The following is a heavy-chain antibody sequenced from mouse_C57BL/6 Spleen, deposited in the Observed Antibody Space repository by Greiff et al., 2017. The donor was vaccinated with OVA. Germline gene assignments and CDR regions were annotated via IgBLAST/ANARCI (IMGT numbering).Heavy chain of an antibody. CDR3: VRPYGSSSAGFAY. D-gene: IGHD1-1*01. V-gene: IGHV10-1*01. Sequence: EVKLVESGGGLVQPKGSLKLSCAASGFSFNTYAMNWVRQAPGKGLEWVARIRSKSNNYATYYADSVKDRFTISRDDSESMLYLQMNNLKTEDTAMYYCVRPYGSSSAGFAYWGQGTLVTVSA. CDR2: IRSKSNNYAT. CDR1: GFSFNTYA. J-gene: IGHJ3*01.